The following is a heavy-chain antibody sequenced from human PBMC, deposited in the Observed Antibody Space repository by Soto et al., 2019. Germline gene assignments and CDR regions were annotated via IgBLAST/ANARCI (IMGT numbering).Heavy chain of an antibody. CDR1: GFTFSSYW. Sequence: EVQLVESGGGLVQPGGSLRLSCAASGFTFSSYWMSWVRQAPGKGLEWVANIKQDGSEKYYVDSVKGRFTISRDNAKNSLYLKMNSLRAEDTAVYYCARGGIQLWPYYYGMDVWGQGTTVTVSS. J-gene: IGHJ6*02. D-gene: IGHD5-18*01. CDR2: IKQDGSEK. CDR3: ARGGIQLWPYYYGMDV. V-gene: IGHV3-7*04.